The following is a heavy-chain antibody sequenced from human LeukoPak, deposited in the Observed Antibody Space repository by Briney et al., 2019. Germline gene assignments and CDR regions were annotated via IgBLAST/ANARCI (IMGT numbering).Heavy chain of an antibody. CDR3: ARDLKYSYGSYYYYGMDV. CDR1: GFTFSSYS. D-gene: IGHD5-18*01. Sequence: PGGSLRLSCAASGFTFSSYSMNWVRQAPGKGLEWVSSISSSSSYIYYADSVKGRFTISRDNAKNSLYLQMNSLRAEDTAVYYRARDLKYSYGSYYYYGMDVWGQGTTVTVSS. V-gene: IGHV3-21*01. CDR2: ISSSSSYI. J-gene: IGHJ6*02.